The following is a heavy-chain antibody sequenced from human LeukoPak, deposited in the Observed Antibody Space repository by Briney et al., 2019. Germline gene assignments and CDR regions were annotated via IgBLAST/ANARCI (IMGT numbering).Heavy chain of an antibody. V-gene: IGHV3-21*01. D-gene: IGHD2-2*01. CDR2: ISSSSSYI. J-gene: IGHJ4*02. CDR3: AVSTVVVPAASPRDY. Sequence: GGSLRLSCAASGFTFSSYSMNWVRQAPGKGLEWVSSISSSSSYIYYADSVKGRFTISRDNAKNSLYLQMNSLRAEDTAVYYCAVSTVVVPAASPRDYWGQGTLVTVSS. CDR1: GFTFSSYS.